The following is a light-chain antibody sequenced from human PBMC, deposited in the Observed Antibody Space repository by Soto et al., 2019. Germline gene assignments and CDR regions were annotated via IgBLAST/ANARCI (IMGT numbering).Light chain of an antibody. CDR1: SIGSKS. CDR2: YDS. Sequence: SYELTQPPSVSLAPGKTASSTCGGNSIGSKSVHWYQQKPGQAPIVVIYYDSDRPSGIPERFAGSNSGNTATLTISRVEAGDEADYYCQVWDSSSDHVIFGGGTKLTVL. CDR3: QVWDSSSDHVI. J-gene: IGLJ2*01. V-gene: IGLV3-21*04.